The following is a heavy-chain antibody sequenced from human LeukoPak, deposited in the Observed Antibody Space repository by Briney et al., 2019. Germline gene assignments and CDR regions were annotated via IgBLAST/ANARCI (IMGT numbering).Heavy chain of an antibody. J-gene: IGHJ4*02. Sequence: PSETLSLTCTVSGGSISSGGYYWSWVRQPPGKGLEWIGYIYHSGSTFYNPSLKSRVTISVGTSKKQFSLKLSSVTAADTAVYYCARDLGGGHFDYWGQGTLVTVSS. CDR2: IYHSGST. V-gene: IGHV4-30-2*01. CDR3: ARDLGGGHFDY. CDR1: GGSISSGGYY. D-gene: IGHD3-16*01.